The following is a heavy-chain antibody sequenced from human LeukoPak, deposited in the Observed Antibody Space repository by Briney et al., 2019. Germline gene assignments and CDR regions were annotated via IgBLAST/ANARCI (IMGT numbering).Heavy chain of an antibody. D-gene: IGHD3-3*01. Sequence: ASVKVSCKASGYNFTTYEITWVRQAPGQGVEWMGWTSPSDDNTNLAQKFQGRLTMTTTTFTSTAYMELTSLRSDDTAVYYCARDLITIFGVVTADRPNYYYYGMDVWGQGTTVTVSS. CDR1: GYNFTTYE. V-gene: IGHV1-18*01. J-gene: IGHJ6*02. CDR3: ARDLITIFGVVTADRPNYYYYGMDV. CDR2: TSPSDDNT.